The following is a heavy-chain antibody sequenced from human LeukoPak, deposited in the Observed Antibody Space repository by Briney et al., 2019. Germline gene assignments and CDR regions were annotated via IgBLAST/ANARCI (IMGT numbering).Heavy chain of an antibody. Sequence: SETLSLTCTVSGGSISSYYWGWIRQPPGKGLEWIGSIYHSGSTYYNPSLKSRVTISVDTSKNQFSLKLSSVTAADTAVYYCASPVGATTGFDYWGQGTLVTVSS. CDR3: ASPVGATTGFDY. V-gene: IGHV4-38-2*02. CDR1: GGSISSYY. CDR2: IYHSGST. J-gene: IGHJ4*02. D-gene: IGHD1-26*01.